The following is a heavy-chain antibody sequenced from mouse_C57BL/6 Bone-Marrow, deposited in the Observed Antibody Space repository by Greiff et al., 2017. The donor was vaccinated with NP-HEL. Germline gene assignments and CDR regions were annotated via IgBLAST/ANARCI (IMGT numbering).Heavy chain of an antibody. J-gene: IGHJ1*03. V-gene: IGHV1-7*01. D-gene: IGHD1-2*01. Sequence: QVQLQPSGAELAKPGAAVKLSCKASGYTFTSYWMHWVKQRPGQGLEWIGYINPSSGYTKYNQKFKDKATLTADKSSSTAYMQLSSLTYEDSAVYYCARKFITTDWYFDVWGTGTTVTVSS. CDR1: GYTFTSYW. CDR2: INPSSGYT. CDR3: ARKFITTDWYFDV.